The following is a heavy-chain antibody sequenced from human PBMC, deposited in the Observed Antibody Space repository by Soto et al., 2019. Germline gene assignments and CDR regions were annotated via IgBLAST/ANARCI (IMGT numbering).Heavy chain of an antibody. CDR3: ALEGYDSSGYYSDY. D-gene: IGHD3-22*01. Sequence: PSETMSLTCTVAGGSISSGDYYLSWIRQPPGKGLEWIGYIYYSGSTYYNPSLKSRVTISVDTSKNQFSLKLSSVTAADTAVYYCALEGYDSSGYYSDYWGQGTLVTVSS. CDR2: IYYSGST. V-gene: IGHV4-30-4*01. J-gene: IGHJ4*02. CDR1: GGSISSGDYY.